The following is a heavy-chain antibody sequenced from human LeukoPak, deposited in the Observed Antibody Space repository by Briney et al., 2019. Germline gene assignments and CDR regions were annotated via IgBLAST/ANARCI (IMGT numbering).Heavy chain of an antibody. CDR2: IYTSGST. CDR3: AREYYYDSSGYYNWFDP. Sequence: PSETQSLTCTVSGGSISSYYWSWIRQPAGKGLEWIGRIYTSGSTNYNPSLKSRVTMSVDTSKDQFSLKLSSVTAADTAVYYCAREYYYDSSGYYNWFDPWGQGTLVTVSS. J-gene: IGHJ5*02. D-gene: IGHD3-22*01. V-gene: IGHV4-4*07. CDR1: GGSISSYY.